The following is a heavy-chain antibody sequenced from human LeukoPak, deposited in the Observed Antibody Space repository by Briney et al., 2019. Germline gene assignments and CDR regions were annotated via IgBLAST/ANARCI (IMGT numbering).Heavy chain of an antibody. CDR2: MSYDGSHK. J-gene: IGHJ4*02. CDR1: GFSFSKYG. CDR3: AKGYDYGDY. D-gene: IGHD4/OR15-4a*01. Sequence: GGPLRLSCVASGFSFSKYGMHWVRQAPGKGLEWVAVMSYDGSHKYYADSVKGRFTISRDNSKNTVYLEMNSLRGEDTAVYYCAKGYDYGDYWGQGTLVTVSS. V-gene: IGHV3-30*18.